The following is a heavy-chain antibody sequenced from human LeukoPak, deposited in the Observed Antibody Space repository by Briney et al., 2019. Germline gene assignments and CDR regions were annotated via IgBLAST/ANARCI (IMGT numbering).Heavy chain of an antibody. J-gene: IGHJ5*02. CDR1: GGSLSGYY. Sequence: PSETLSLTCGVFGGSLSGYYWTWVRQAPGKGLEWIGEINESGTTNYNTSLNNRVTISVDTSKNQFSLKLTSLTAADTAVFYCARALMTLVRGVPRTTWFDPWGQGTLVTVSS. V-gene: IGHV4-34*01. CDR2: INESGTT. CDR3: ARALMTLVRGVPRTTWFDP. D-gene: IGHD3-10*01.